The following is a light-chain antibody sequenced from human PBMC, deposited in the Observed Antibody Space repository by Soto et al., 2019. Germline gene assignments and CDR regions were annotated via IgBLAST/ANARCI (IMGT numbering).Light chain of an antibody. J-gene: IGLJ3*02. CDR2: EVT. CDR3: SSYTTAYTQV. V-gene: IGLV2-14*01. CDR1: SSDVGYYNY. Sequence: QSALTQPASVSGSPGQSITISCTGTSSDVGYYNYVSWYQHHPGKAPKLMIYEVTNRPSGVSNRFSGSKSGNTASLTISGLRAEDEGDYYCSSYTTAYTQVFGGGTKLTVL.